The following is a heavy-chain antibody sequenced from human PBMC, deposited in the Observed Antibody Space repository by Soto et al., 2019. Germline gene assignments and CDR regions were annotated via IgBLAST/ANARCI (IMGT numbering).Heavy chain of an antibody. J-gene: IGHJ6*02. D-gene: IGHD4-17*01. V-gene: IGHV1-58*01. CDR1: GFTFTSSA. Sequence: GASVKVSCKASGFTFTSSAVQWVRQARGQRLEWVGWIVVGSGNTNYAQKFQERVTITRDMSTSTAYMELSSLRSEDTAVYYCAAAPDYGDRYYYGMDVWGQGTTVTVSS. CDR3: AAAPDYGDRYYYGMDV. CDR2: IVVGSGNT.